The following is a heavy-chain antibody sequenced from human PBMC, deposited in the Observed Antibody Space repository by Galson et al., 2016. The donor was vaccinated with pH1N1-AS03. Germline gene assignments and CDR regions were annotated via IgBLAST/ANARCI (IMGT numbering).Heavy chain of an antibody. CDR1: AFSFSRHW. D-gene: IGHD3-22*01. Sequence: SLRLSCAASAFSFSRHWMHWVRQAPGKGLVWVPRVSSDGSRTTYTDSVKGRFSISRDNAQNMLYLELNSLRDEDTALYFCAREGRVSESDGYYRPLDLWGQGAKVVVS. V-gene: IGHV3-74*03. CDR2: VSSDGSRT. J-gene: IGHJ3*01. CDR3: AREGRVSESDGYYRPLDL.